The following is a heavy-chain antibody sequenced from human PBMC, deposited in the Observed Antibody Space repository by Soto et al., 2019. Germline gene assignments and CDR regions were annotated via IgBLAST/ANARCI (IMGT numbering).Heavy chain of an antibody. D-gene: IGHD6-13*01. CDR2: INSDGSST. Sequence: GGSLRLSCAASGFTFSSYGMHWVRQAPGKGLVWVSRINSDGSSTSYADSVKGRFTISRDNAKNTLYLQMNSLRAEDTAVYYCARSGRQQLPYFDYWGQGTLVTVSS. J-gene: IGHJ4*02. V-gene: IGHV3-74*01. CDR3: ARSGRQQLPYFDY. CDR1: GFTFSSYG.